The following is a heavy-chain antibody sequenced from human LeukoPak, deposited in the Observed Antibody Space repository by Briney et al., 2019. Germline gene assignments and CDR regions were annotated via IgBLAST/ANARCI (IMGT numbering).Heavy chain of an antibody. V-gene: IGHV3-74*01. CDR3: VRGGVDY. Sequence: PGGSLRLSCAASGFTFSSCWMHWVRQTPGKGLVWVSRINNDGSGTSYADSVKDRFTISRDNAKNTLYLQMNSLRAEDTAVYYCVRGGVDYWGQGTLVTVSS. D-gene: IGHD3-16*01. J-gene: IGHJ4*02. CDR2: INNDGSGT. CDR1: GFTFSSCW.